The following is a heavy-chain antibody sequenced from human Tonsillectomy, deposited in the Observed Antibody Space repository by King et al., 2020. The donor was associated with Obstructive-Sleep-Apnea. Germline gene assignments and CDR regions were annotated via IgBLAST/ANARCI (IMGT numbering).Heavy chain of an antibody. Sequence: VQLVESGGGLVQPGGSLRLSWAAAGFTFSSYWMHWLRQAPWKGLVWVSLINSDGSSTSYADSVKGRFTTSRDNAKNTRYLQMNSLRAEDTAVYYCARGGGGYDSGSFDYWGQGTLVTVSS. CDR3: ARGGGGYDSGSFDY. V-gene: IGHV3-74*01. D-gene: IGHD5-12*01. CDR1: GFTFSSYW. CDR2: INSDGSST. J-gene: IGHJ4*02.